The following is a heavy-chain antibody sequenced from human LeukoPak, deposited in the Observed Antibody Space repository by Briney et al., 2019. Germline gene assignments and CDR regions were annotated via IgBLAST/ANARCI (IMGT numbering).Heavy chain of an antibody. Sequence: SETLSLTCTVSGGSISSSSYYWGWIRQPPGKGLEWIGSIYYSGSTYYNPSLKSRVTISVDTSKNQFSLKLSSVTAADTAVYYCARVRCGGGDCYLYNWFDPWGQEPWSPSPQ. CDR2: IYYSGST. CDR3: ARVRCGGGDCYLYNWFDP. V-gene: IGHV4-39*07. D-gene: IGHD2-21*02. CDR1: GGSISSSSYY. J-gene: IGHJ5*02.